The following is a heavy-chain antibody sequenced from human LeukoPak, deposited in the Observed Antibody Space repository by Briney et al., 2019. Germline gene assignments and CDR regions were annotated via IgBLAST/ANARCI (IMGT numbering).Heavy chain of an antibody. Sequence: GGSLRLSCAASGFTFSSYGMHWVRQAPGKGLEWVAVISYDGSNKYYADSVKGRFTISRDNSKNTLYLQMSSLRAEDTAVYYCAKDTGGSSGADYWGQGTLVTVSS. CDR2: ISYDGSNK. V-gene: IGHV3-30*18. CDR1: GFTFSSYG. J-gene: IGHJ4*02. D-gene: IGHD6-6*01. CDR3: AKDTGGSSGADY.